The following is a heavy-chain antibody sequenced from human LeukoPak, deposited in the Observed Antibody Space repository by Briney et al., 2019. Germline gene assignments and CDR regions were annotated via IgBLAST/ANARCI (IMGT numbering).Heavy chain of an antibody. CDR3: ARAGRAAISDY. CDR2: ISSSGSTI. D-gene: IGHD3-10*01. J-gene: IGHJ4*02. V-gene: IGHV3-48*03. Sequence: GGSLRLSCAASGFTFSSYEMNWVRQAPGKGLEWVSYISSSGSTIYYADSVKGRFTISRDNAKNSLYLQMNSLRAEDTAVYYCARAGRAAISDYWGQGTLVTVSS. CDR1: GFTFSSYE.